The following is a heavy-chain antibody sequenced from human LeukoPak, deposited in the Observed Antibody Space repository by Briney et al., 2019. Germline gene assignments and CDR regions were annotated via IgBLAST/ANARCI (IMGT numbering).Heavy chain of an antibody. V-gene: IGHV3-23*01. J-gene: IGHJ4*02. CDR2: ITTSGST. CDR1: GFTFSSYG. CDR3: AKLNLAETNY. D-gene: IGHD1-14*01. Sequence: GGSLRLSCAASGFTFSSYGMTWVRQAPGKGLEWVSAITTSGSTYYADSVKGRFTISRDNSKNTLYLQMNSLRAEDTAVYYCAKLNLAETNYWGQGTLVTVSS.